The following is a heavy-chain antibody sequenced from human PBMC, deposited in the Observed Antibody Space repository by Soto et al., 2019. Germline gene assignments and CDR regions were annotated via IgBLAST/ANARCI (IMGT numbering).Heavy chain of an antibody. J-gene: IGHJ5*02. Sequence: HPGGSLRLSCTASGFKFSDYAITWVRQAPGEGLEWVSVISGSGGGTYFADSVKGRFTVSRDNSKNTVFLQLNNVRAEDSAMYFGAKVLSYCYGWFGPWGLGTLVTVSS. CDR3: AKVLSYCYGWFGP. CDR1: GFKFSDYA. V-gene: IGHV3-23*01. CDR2: ISGSGGGT. D-gene: IGHD3-22*01.